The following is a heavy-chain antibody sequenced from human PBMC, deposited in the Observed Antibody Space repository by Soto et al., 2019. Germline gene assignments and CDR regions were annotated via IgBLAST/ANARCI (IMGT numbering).Heavy chain of an antibody. V-gene: IGHV1-2*04. D-gene: IGHD2-8*01. CDR2: INPKSGGT. J-gene: IGHJ6*02. CDR3: ARGHSTDCSNGVCSFFYNHEMDV. CDR1: GYTFSSHG. Sequence: QVQLVQSGAEVRKPGASVKVSCKASGYTFSSHGIIWVRQAPGQGLEWLGRINPKSGGTSTAQKFQGWVTMTRDRSISTVYMELTRLRSDDTAVYFCARGHSTDCSNGVCSFFYNHEMDVWGQGTTVTVSS.